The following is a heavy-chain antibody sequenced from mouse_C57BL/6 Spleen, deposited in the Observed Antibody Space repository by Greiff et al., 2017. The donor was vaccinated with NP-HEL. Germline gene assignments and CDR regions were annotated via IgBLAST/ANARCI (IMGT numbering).Heavy chain of an antibody. CDR3: ARGTVVARAMDY. V-gene: IGHV1-69*01. D-gene: IGHD1-1*01. CDR2: IDPSDSYT. CDR1: GYTFTSYW. Sequence: VQLQESGAELVMPGASVKLSCKASGYTFTSYWMHWVKQRPGQGLEWIGEIDPSDSYTNYNQKFKGKSTLTVDKSSSTAYMQLSSLTSEDSAVYYCARGTVVARAMDYWGQGTSVTVSS. J-gene: IGHJ4*01.